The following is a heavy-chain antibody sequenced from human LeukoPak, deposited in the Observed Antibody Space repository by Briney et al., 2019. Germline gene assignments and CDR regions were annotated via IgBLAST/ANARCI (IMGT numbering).Heavy chain of an antibody. V-gene: IGHV1-24*01. J-gene: IGHJ4*02. Sequence: ASVKVSCKVSGYTLTELSMHWVRQAPGKGLEWMGGFDPEDGETIYAQKFQGRVTMTRDTSTGTVYMELSSLRSVDTAVYYCARAAAAGRRFDYWGQGTLVTVSS. CDR2: FDPEDGET. CDR3: ARAAAAGRRFDY. CDR1: GYTLTELS. D-gene: IGHD6-13*01.